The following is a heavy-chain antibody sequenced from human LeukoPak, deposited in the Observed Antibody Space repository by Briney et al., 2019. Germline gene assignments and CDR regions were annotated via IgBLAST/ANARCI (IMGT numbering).Heavy chain of an antibody. D-gene: IGHD4-17*01. J-gene: IGHJ6*03. Sequence: SGTLSLTCTVSGGSISSSSYYWGWIRQPPGKGLEWIGSIYYSGSTYYNPSLKSRVTISVDTSKNQFSLKLSSVTAADTAVYYCARNYYGDYLPIGYYYYYYMDVWGKGTTVTVSS. CDR3: ARNYYGDYLPIGYYYYYYMDV. CDR1: GGSISSSSYY. V-gene: IGHV4-39*01. CDR2: IYYSGST.